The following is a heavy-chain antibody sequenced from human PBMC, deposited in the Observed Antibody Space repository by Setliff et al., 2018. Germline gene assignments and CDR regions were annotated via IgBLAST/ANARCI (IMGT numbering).Heavy chain of an antibody. CDR1: GASISSGTYY. J-gene: IGHJ6*03. Sequence: PSETLSLTCTVSGASISSGTYYWAWIRQPPGKGLEWIGRIHYRGTTYSNASLASRLTISVDTAKNQFSLKLTSVTAADTAVYYCSTLYYYYYYMDVWGKGTTVTVSS. CDR3: STLYYYYYYMDV. CDR2: IHYRGTT. V-gene: IGHV4-39*01.